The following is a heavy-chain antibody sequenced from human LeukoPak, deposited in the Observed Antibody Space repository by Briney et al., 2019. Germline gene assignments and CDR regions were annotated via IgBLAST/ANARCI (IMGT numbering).Heavy chain of an antibody. CDR2: ISAHNGNT. V-gene: IGHV1-18*01. J-gene: IGHJ6*02. CDR1: GYTFTSYG. CDR3: AREGDCSGGSCSSPTYYYYYGMDV. D-gene: IGHD2-15*01. Sequence: EASVKVSCKASGYTFTSYGISWVRQAPGQGLEWMGWISAHNGNTNYVQNLQGRVTMTADTSTSTAYMELRSLRSDDTAVYYCAREGDCSGGSCSSPTYYYYYGMDVWGQGTTVTVSS.